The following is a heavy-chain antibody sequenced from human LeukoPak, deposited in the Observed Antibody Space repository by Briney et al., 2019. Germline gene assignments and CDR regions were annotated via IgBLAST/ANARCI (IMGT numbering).Heavy chain of an antibody. CDR2: ISAGGTAE. D-gene: IGHD3-9*01. Sequence: GSLRLSCAASGFTFSSYGMSWVRQAPGKGPEWVSCISAGGTAEYYADSVKGRFTISRDTARNSVFLQMNSLRAGDTALYYCARGPQYYDILTGYSNAPFDVWAKGQWSPSLQ. CDR1: GFTFSSYG. CDR3: ARGPQYYDILTGYSNAPFDV. J-gene: IGHJ3*01. V-gene: IGHV3-48*03.